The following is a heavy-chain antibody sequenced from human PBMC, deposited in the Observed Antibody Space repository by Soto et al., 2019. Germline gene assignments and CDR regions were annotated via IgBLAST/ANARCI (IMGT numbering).Heavy chain of an antibody. CDR3: ARESEELTSNFDY. J-gene: IGHJ4*02. Sequence: PGGSLRFSCAASGFTFTRYSMNWVRQAPGKGLEWGSSISSTTNYIYSGNSMKGRFTISRDNAKNSLYLEMNSLRAEDTAVYYCARESEELTSNFDYWGQGTLVTVSS. D-gene: IGHD1-7*01. V-gene: IGHV3-21*06. CDR2: ISSTTNYI. CDR1: GFTFTRYS.